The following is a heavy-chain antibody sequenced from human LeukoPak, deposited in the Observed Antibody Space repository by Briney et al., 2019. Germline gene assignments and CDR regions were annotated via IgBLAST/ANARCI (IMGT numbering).Heavy chain of an antibody. J-gene: IGHJ4*02. D-gene: IGHD3-10*01. Sequence: SETLSLTCTVPGYSISSGYYWGWIRQPPGKGLEWIGSIYYSGNTYYNPSLKSRVTISVDTSKNQFSLKLSSVTAADTAVYYCARQVMVRGGTFDYWGQGTLVTVSS. V-gene: IGHV4-38-2*02. CDR1: GYSISSGYY. CDR3: ARQVMVRGGTFDY. CDR2: IYYSGNT.